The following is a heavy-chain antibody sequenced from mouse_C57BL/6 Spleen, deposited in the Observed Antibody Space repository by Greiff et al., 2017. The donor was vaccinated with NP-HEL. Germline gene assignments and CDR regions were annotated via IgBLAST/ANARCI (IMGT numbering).Heavy chain of an antibody. CDR1: GYTFPSYW. J-gene: IGHJ2*01. CDR3: ARGWGNYPSFDD. D-gene: IGHD2-1*01. V-gene: IGHV1-69*01. Sequence: QVQLQQPGAELVMPGASVTLSCKASGYTFPSYWLPWVKPRPGQGLEWIGEIDPSDSYTTYNQKFKVKSTLTVDKSSSTAYMQLSSLTSEDSAVYYCARGWGNYPSFDDWGQGTTLTVSS. CDR2: IDPSDSYT.